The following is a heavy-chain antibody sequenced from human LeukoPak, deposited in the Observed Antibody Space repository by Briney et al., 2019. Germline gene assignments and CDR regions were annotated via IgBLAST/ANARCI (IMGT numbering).Heavy chain of an antibody. CDR3: ARGEGWEPNFDY. J-gene: IGHJ4*02. Sequence: SETLSLTCTVSGYSISSGYYWGRIRQPPGKGLEWIGSIYHSGSTYYNPSLKSRVTISVDTSKNQFSLKLSSVTAADTAVYYCARGEGWEPNFDYWGQGTLVTVSS. CDR2: IYHSGST. D-gene: IGHD1-26*01. V-gene: IGHV4-38-2*02. CDR1: GYSISSGYY.